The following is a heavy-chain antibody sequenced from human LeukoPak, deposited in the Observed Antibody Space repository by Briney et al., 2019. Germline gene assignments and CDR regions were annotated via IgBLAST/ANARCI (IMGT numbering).Heavy chain of an antibody. J-gene: IGHJ4*02. V-gene: IGHV3-7*01. CDR3: ARHSKEMATGLDY. D-gene: IGHD5-24*01. Sequence: GGSLRLSCAASGFTFSSYWMSWVRQAPGKGLEWVANIKQDGSEKYYVDSVKGRFTISRDNAKNSLYLQMNSLRAEVTAVYYCARHSKEMATGLDYWGQGNLVTVSS. CDR1: GFTFSSYW. CDR2: IKQDGSEK.